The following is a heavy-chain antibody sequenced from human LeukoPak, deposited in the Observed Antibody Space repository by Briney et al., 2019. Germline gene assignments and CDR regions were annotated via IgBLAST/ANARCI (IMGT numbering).Heavy chain of an antibody. J-gene: IGHJ4*02. CDR2: IYYSGST. CDR1: GGSISSYY. CDR3: ASQTWNYYDSSGYAKY. Sequence: PSETLSLTCTVSGGSISSYYWGWIRQPPGKGLEWIGSIYYSGSTYYNPSLKSRVTISVDTSKNQFSLKLSSVTAADTAVYYCASQTWNYYDSSGYAKYWGQGTLVTVSS. V-gene: IGHV4-39*01. D-gene: IGHD3-22*01.